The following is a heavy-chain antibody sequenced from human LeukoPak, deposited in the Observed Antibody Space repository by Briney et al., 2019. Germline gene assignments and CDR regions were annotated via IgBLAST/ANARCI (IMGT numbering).Heavy chain of an antibody. CDR2: IYSGGST. CDR3: ARDGGYGSYVSPSNWYFDL. D-gene: IGHD1-26*01. CDR1: GFTVSHNH. J-gene: IGHJ2*01. V-gene: IGHV3-53*01. Sequence: GGSLRLSCAASGFTVSHNHMSWVRQAPGKGLEWVSVIYSGGSTYYADSVKGRFTISRDNSKNTLYLQMNNLRAEDTAVYYCARDGGYGSYVSPSNWYFDLWGRGTLVTVSS.